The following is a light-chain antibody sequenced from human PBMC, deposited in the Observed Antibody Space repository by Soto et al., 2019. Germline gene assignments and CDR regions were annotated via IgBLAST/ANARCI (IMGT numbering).Light chain of an antibody. J-gene: IGLJ1*01. CDR1: SGYVGTYSL. CDR2: EGH. V-gene: IGLV2-23*01. CDR3: CLYVGATTYV. Sequence: QSVLAHPASVSGSPGQSITISCTGASGYVGTYSLVSWYQQHPGKAPKVVIYEGHKRPSGVPDRFSGSTSVNTASLTISGLQTHEEADYYCCLYVGATTYVFGTGTKLTVL.